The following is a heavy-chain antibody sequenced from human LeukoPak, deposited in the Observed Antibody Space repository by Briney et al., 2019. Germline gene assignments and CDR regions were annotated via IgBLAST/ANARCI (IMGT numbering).Heavy chain of an antibody. CDR2: IYYSGGT. Sequence: PSETLSLTCNVSGGSISNDGYYWSWIRQHPGKGLEWLGYIYYSGGTYYNPSLKSRVTLSVDTSKSQFSLRLSSVSAADTAVYYCARDLTGDQFFDPWGQGTLVTVSS. J-gene: IGHJ5*02. V-gene: IGHV4-31*03. CDR1: GGSISNDGYY. D-gene: IGHD7-27*01. CDR3: ARDLTGDQFFDP.